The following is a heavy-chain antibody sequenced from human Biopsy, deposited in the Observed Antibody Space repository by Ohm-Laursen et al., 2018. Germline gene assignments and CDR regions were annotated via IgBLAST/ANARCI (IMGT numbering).Heavy chain of an antibody. Sequence: SDTLSLTCTVSGDSITNTIYYWAWIRQHPGKGLERIGNIYYDGTTYYNPSLKSRVTISVDTSKNQFSLRLNSVTAADTAVYYCARATNSTGWPYYYFYGMDVWGQGTTVTVSS. CDR2: IYYDGTT. D-gene: IGHD2/OR15-2a*01. CDR1: GDSITNTIYY. J-gene: IGHJ6*02. CDR3: ARATNSTGWPYYYFYGMDV. V-gene: IGHV4-39*07.